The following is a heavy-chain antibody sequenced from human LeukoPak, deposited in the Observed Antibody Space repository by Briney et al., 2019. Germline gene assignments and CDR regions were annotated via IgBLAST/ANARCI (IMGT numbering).Heavy chain of an antibody. CDR2: ISSSSSTI. V-gene: IGHV3-48*02. J-gene: IGHJ4*02. Sequence: GGSLRLSCAASGFTFSSYSMNWVRQAPGKGLEWVSYISSSSSTIYYADSVKGRFTISRDNAKNSLYLQMNSLRDEDTAVYYCARDFAAGGFDYGFDYWGQGTLVTVSS. CDR1: GFTFSSYS. D-gene: IGHD4-17*01. CDR3: ARDFAAGGFDYGFDY.